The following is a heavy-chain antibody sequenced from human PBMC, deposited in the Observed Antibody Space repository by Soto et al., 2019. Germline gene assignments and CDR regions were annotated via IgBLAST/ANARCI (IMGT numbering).Heavy chain of an antibody. D-gene: IGHD5-18*01. CDR3: AKDRAMGRAGIDV. Sequence: EVQLVESGGGLVQPGRSLRLSCAASGFTFDDYAMHWVRQAPGKGLEWVSGISWNSGSIGYADSVKGRFTISRDNAKNTLYMQMNSLRAEDTALYYCAKDRAMGRAGIDVWGQGTTVTVSS. CDR1: GFTFDDYA. V-gene: IGHV3-9*01. J-gene: IGHJ6*02. CDR2: ISWNSGSI.